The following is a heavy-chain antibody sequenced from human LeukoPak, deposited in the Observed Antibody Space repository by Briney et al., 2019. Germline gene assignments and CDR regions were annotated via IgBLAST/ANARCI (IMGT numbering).Heavy chain of an antibody. V-gene: IGHV4-4*07. CDR1: GGSISSYY. CDR2: IYTSGST. Sequence: SETLSLTCTVSGGSISSYYWSWIRQPAGKGLEWIGRIYTSGSTNYNPSLKSRVTMSVDTSKNQFSLKLSSVTAADTAVYYCARDLYCSGGSCYSGVRWFDPWGQGTLVTVSS. J-gene: IGHJ5*02. CDR3: ARDLYCSGGSCYSGVRWFDP. D-gene: IGHD2-15*01.